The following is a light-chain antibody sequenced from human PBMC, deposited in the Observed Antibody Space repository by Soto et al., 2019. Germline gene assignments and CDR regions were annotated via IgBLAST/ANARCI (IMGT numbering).Light chain of an antibody. CDR1: QRISISY. J-gene: IGKJ3*01. CDR3: QQYSGSLFT. Sequence: IVLTQSPDTLSLSPGERATLSCRASQRISISYLAWFQQKPGQAPRLLIYGASGRATGIPDRFSGSGSGTDFTLTINRLEPEDSAVYYCQQYSGSLFTFGPGTKGIS. CDR2: GAS. V-gene: IGKV3-20*01.